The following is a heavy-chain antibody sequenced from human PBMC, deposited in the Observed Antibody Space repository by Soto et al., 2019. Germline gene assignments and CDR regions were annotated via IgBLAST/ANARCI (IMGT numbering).Heavy chain of an antibody. CDR3: ARFSGSYHGGY. V-gene: IGHV1-18*01. CDR1: GYTFTNYG. Sequence: QVQLVQSGAEVKKPGASVKVSCKASGYTFTNYGISWVRQAPGQGLEWMGWISAYNGNTKYAQKLQGRVTMTTDTSTNQAYMELRSLRTHDTALYYLARFSGSYHGGYWGQGTRVTVSS. CDR2: ISAYNGNT. D-gene: IGHD1-26*01. J-gene: IGHJ4*02.